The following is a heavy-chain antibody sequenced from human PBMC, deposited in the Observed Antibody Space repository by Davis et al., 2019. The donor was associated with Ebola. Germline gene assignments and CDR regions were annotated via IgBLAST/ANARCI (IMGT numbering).Heavy chain of an antibody. V-gene: IGHV4-59*08. D-gene: IGHD2/OR15-2a*01. CDR2: IYYSGST. Sequence: MPSETLSLTCTVSRGSISTYYWSWIRQPPGKGLEWIGYIYYSGSTNYNPSLKSRVTISVDTSKNQFSLKLSSVTAADTAVYYCARVDITLGMDVWGQGTTVTVSS. CDR1: RGSISTYY. J-gene: IGHJ6*02. CDR3: ARVDITLGMDV.